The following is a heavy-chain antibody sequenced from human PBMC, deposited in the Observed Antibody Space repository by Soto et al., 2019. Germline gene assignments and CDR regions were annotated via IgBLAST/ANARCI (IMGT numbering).Heavy chain of an antibody. CDR1: GYTFNTYG. CDR2: ISGYNGNT. D-gene: IGHD2-21*01. J-gene: IGHJ4*01. CDR3: ARTVEYDSIPYYYADF. V-gene: IGHV1-18*01. Sequence: ASVKVSCKASGYTFNTYGITWVRQAPGKGREWMGWISGYNGNTNYAQTLQGRGTMTTDTSTSTAYLELRSLRSDDTAVYYCARTVEYDSIPYYYADFWGQGTLVTVSS.